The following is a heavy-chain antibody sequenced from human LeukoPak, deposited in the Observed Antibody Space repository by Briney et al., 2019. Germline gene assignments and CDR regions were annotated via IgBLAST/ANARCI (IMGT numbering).Heavy chain of an antibody. CDR3: AKTRPYCSGGSCYPYFDY. CDR1: GFTLSTYN. J-gene: IGHJ4*02. V-gene: IGHV3-48*01. Sequence: GGSLRLSCVASGFTLSTYNMNWVRQAPGKGLEWISYIDGTDNTIYYADSVRGRFTLSRDNSKNTLYLQMNSLRAEDTAVYYCAKTRPYCSGGSCYPYFDYWGQGTLVTVSS. CDR2: IDGTDNTI. D-gene: IGHD2-15*01.